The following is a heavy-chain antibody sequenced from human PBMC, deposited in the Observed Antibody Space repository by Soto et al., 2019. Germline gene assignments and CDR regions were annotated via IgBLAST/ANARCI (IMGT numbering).Heavy chain of an antibody. CDR1: GYTFTSYY. Sequence: ASVKVSCKASGYTFTSYYMHWVRQAPGQGLEWMGIINPSGGSTSYAQKFQGRVTMTTDTSTSTAYMELRSPRSDDTAMYYCARDLWSNSNPHDAFDIWGQGTMVTVSS. D-gene: IGHD3-10*01. CDR2: INPSGGST. CDR3: ARDLWSNSNPHDAFDI. J-gene: IGHJ3*02. V-gene: IGHV1-46*01.